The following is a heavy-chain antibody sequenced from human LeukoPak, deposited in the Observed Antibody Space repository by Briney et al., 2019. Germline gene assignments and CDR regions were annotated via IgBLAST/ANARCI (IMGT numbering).Heavy chain of an antibody. D-gene: IGHD3-10*01. CDR3: AREIGSGSFLDN. V-gene: IGHV1-2*02. Sequence: GASVKVSRKASVYTFAGYYMHWVRQAPGQGLEWMGWINPKIGGTNYAQKFQGRVTMTRDTSISTAYMELSRLTSDDTAVYYGAREIGSGSFLDNWGQGTLVTVSS. CDR2: INPKIGGT. J-gene: IGHJ4*02. CDR1: VYTFAGYY.